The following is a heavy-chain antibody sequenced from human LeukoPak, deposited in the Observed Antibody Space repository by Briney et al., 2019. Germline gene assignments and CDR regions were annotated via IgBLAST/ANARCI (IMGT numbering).Heavy chain of an antibody. CDR2: IYPGDSGT. D-gene: IGHD6-13*01. Sequence: GESLKISCKGSGYRFTSYWIAWVRPMPGKGLEWMGIIYPGDSGTRYSPSFQGQVTISADKSISTAYLQWGSLKASDTAFYYCARRDSSIDYWGQGTLVTVSS. V-gene: IGHV5-51*01. CDR3: ARRDSSIDY. J-gene: IGHJ4*02. CDR1: GYRFTSYW.